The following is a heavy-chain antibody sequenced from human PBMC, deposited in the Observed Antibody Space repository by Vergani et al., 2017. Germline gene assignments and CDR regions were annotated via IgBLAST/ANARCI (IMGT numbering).Heavy chain of an antibody. Sequence: QLQLQESGPGLVKPSETLSLSCRVSGDSISRSPYYWGFIRQPPGKGLVWIGSISSSGSPYYNPTLKSRLAFSVDTSKNCFSLRLKSVTATDTGMYYCARPVGPSAIADGYHVWGQGTMVTVS. J-gene: IGHJ3*01. CDR2: ISSSGSP. D-gene: IGHD3-10*01. CDR1: GDSISRSPYY. V-gene: IGHV4-39*02. CDR3: ARPVGPSAIADGYHV.